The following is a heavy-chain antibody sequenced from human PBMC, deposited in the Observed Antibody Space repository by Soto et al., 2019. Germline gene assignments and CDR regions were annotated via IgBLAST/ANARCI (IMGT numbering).Heavy chain of an antibody. J-gene: IGHJ4*02. CDR3: TADLPDWGACAFDH. CDR2: IKSKINGATI. D-gene: IGHD3-16*01. V-gene: IGHV3-15*07. CDR1: GFTFNRAW. Sequence: GGSLRLSCAASGFTFNRAWMNWVRQTPGKGLEWVGRIKSKINGATIDYAAPVKGRFTISRDDSENTVSLEMNSLNTEDTAVYYCTADLPDWGACAFDHWGQGILVTVPS.